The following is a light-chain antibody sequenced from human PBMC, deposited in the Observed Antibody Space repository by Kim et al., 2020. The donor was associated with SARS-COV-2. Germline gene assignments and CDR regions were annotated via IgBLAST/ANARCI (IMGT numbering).Light chain of an antibody. CDR3: QQYNNWPYT. V-gene: IGKV3-15*01. CDR1: QSVDGN. CDR2: DGS. J-gene: IGKJ2*01. Sequence: VSPGDRGTLSCRASQSVDGNLAWYQQRPGQAPRLIIYDGSTRATDVPARFSGSGSGTEVTLTISSLQPEDFAVYFCQQYNNWPYTFGQGTKVDIK.